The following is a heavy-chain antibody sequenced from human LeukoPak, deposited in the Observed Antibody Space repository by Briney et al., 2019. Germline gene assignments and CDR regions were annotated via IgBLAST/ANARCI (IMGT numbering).Heavy chain of an antibody. CDR1: GYTFTSYG. CDR3: ARDRRGNYYGSGSYPAGAFDI. J-gene: IGHJ3*02. D-gene: IGHD3-10*01. CDR2: ISAYNGNT. V-gene: IGHV1-18*01. Sequence: ASVKVSCKASGYTFTSYGISWVRQAPGQGLEWMGWISAYNGNTNYAQKLQGRVTMTTDTSTSTAYMERRSLRSDDTAVYYCARDRRGNYYGSGSYPAGAFDIWGQGTMVTVSS.